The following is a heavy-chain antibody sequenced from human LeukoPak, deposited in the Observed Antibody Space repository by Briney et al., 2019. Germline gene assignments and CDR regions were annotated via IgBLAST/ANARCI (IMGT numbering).Heavy chain of an antibody. CDR1: GFTFSSYA. J-gene: IGHJ4*02. V-gene: IGHV3-23*01. CDR2: INGSGGST. D-gene: IGHD4-23*01. CDR3: AKSPDYGGNSAIDH. Sequence: PGGSLRLSCAASGFTFSSYAMSWVRQAPGKGLEWVSTINGSGGSTYNADSVKGRRTISRDNSKNTLYLQMNSLRAEDTAVYYCAKSPDYGGNSAIDHWGQGTLVTVSS.